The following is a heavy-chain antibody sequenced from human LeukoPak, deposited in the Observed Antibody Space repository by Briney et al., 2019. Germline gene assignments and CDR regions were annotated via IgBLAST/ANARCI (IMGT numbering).Heavy chain of an antibody. CDR1: GGSISSYY. Sequence: ASETLSLTCTVSGGSISSYYWSWIRQPPGKGLVWIGYIYYSGSTNYNPSLKSRVTISVDTSKNQFSLKLSSVTAADTAVYYCARDRTYYYDSSGPKEAFDIWGQGTMVTVSS. J-gene: IGHJ3*02. D-gene: IGHD3-22*01. CDR3: ARDRTYYYDSSGPKEAFDI. V-gene: IGHV4-59*01. CDR2: IYYSGST.